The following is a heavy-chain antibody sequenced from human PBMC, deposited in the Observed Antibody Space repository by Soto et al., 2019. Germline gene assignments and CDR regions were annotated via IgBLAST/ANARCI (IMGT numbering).Heavy chain of an antibody. Sequence: EALRVTCTVSGVPLSSYYWNWIRQHPGRGLDWIGYIYYSGSTNYNPSLKSRVTISVDTSKNQFSLKLSSVTAADTAVYYCARDRGWEQWLVARGEYYGMDVWGQGTTFIVSS. V-gene: IGHV4-59*01. J-gene: IGHJ6*01. CDR2: IYYSGST. CDR1: GVPLSSYY. CDR3: ARDRGWEQWLVARGEYYGMDV. D-gene: IGHD6-19*01.